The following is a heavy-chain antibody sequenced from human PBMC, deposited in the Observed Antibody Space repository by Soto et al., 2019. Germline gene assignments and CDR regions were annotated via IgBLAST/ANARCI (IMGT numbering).Heavy chain of an antibody. Sequence: SETLSLTCTVSGGSISGYYWSWIRQPTGKGLEWIGYMYNTGSTVYNPSFKSRVTISMDTSKNQFSLRLTSVTAADTAVYYCARDTSSTSLRAEYFQFWGQGTQVTVSS. J-gene: IGHJ1*01. V-gene: IGHV4-4*08. CDR3: ARDTSSTSLRAEYFQF. CDR2: MYNTGST. CDR1: GGSISGYY. D-gene: IGHD6-13*01.